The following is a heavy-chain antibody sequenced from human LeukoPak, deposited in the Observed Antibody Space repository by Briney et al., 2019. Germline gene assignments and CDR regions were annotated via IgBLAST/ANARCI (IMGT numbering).Heavy chain of an antibody. V-gene: IGHV1-18*01. CDR3: ARVGGIAAAGIFSYFDY. CDR1: GYTFTSYG. J-gene: IGHJ4*02. CDR2: ISAYNGNT. D-gene: IGHD6-13*01. Sequence: ASVKVSCKASGYTFTSYGISWLRQAPGQGLEWMGWISAYNGNTNYAQKLQGRVTMTTDTSTSTAYMELRSLRSDDTAVYYCARVGGIAAAGIFSYFDYWGQGTLVTVSS.